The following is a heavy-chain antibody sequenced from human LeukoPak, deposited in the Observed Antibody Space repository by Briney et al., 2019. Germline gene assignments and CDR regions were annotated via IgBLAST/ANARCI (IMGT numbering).Heavy chain of an antibody. V-gene: IGHV3-7*01. J-gene: IGHJ4*02. CDR1: GFTFSDYW. D-gene: IGHD1-26*01. CDR3: ARDLAGATVC. CDR2: IKKDGSEK. Sequence: GGSLRLSCAASGFTFSDYWMSWLRQAPGKGLEWVANIKKDGSEKHYVDSVKGRFTISRDNAKNSLYLQMNSLRAEDTAVYYCARDLAGATVCWGQGTLVTVSS.